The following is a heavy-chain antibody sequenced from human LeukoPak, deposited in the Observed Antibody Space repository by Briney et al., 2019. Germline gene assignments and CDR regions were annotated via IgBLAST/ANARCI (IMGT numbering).Heavy chain of an antibody. V-gene: IGHV1-46*01. CDR3: ARGVVVVVAATTPLYYMDV. CDR2: INPSGGST. J-gene: IGHJ6*03. CDR1: GYTFTSYY. Sequence: ASVKVSCKASGYTFTSYYMHWVRQAPGQGLEWMGIINPSGGSTSYAQKFQGRVTMTRNTSISTAYMELSSLRSEDAAVYYCARGVVVVVAATTPLYYMDVWGKGTTVTISS. D-gene: IGHD2-15*01.